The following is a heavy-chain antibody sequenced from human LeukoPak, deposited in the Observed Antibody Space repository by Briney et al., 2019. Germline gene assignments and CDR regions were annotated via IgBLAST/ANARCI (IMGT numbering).Heavy chain of an antibody. CDR2: INTGGNSR. J-gene: IGHJ4*02. D-gene: IGHD2-15*01. CDR3: AKAAPNSCSGGSCDFDY. CDR1: GFTFSTYW. Sequence: GGSLRLSCAASGFTFSTYWMHWVRQAPGKGLVWVSQINTGGNSRTYADSVKGRFTVSRDNAKNTLYLQMNSLRAEDTGVYSCAKAAPNSCSGGSCDFDYWGQGTLVTVSS. V-gene: IGHV3-74*01.